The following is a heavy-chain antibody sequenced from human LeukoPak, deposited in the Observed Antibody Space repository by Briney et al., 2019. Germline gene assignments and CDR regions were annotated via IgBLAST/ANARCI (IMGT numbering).Heavy chain of an antibody. Sequence: GGSLRLSCAASGFTFSVYAMSWVRQAPGKGLEWVAVISYDGSNKYYADSVKGRFTISRDNSENTLYLQMNSLRAEDTAVYYCAREAIAFERVGYYMDVWGKGTTVTVSS. V-gene: IGHV3-30-3*01. CDR3: AREAIAFERVGYYMDV. CDR1: GFTFSVYA. D-gene: IGHD2/OR15-2a*01. CDR2: ISYDGSNK. J-gene: IGHJ6*03.